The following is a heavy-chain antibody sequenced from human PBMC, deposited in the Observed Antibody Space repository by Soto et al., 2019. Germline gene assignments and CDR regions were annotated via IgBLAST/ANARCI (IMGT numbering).Heavy chain of an antibody. CDR3: AKEGGSYSFYFDH. Sequence: EVQLSESGGGLVQPGGSLRLSCAASRFTFSSYAMNWVRQAPGNGLEWVSGISGSGGNTYYADSAKGRFTISRDNSKNTLFLQMNSLRAEDTAVYYCAKEGGSYSFYFDHWGQGTLVTVSS. J-gene: IGHJ4*02. D-gene: IGHD1-26*01. V-gene: IGHV3-23*01. CDR2: ISGSGGNT. CDR1: RFTFSSYA.